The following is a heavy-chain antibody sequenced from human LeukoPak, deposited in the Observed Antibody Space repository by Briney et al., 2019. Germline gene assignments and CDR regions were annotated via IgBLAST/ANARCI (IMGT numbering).Heavy chain of an antibody. V-gene: IGHV1-69*06. CDR3: ARDSGYCSGGSCSNYYYYYMDV. CDR1: GGTFSSYA. CDR2: IIPIFGTA. D-gene: IGHD2-15*01. J-gene: IGHJ6*03. Sequence: SVKVSCKASGGTFSSYAISWVRQAPGQGLEWMGGIIPIFGTANYAQKFQGRVTITADKSTSTAYMELSSLRSEDTAVYYCARDSGYCSGGSCSNYYYYYMDVWGKGTTVTISS.